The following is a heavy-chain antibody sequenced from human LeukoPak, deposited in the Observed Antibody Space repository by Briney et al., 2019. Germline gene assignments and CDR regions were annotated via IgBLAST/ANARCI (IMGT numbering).Heavy chain of an antibody. J-gene: IGHJ4*02. CDR3: ATFRTRVVVAYFDY. Sequence: SGPTLVKPTQILTLTCTFSGFSLSTSGVGVGWIRQPPGKVLEWLALIYWDDDKRYSPSLKSRLTITKDTSKNQVVLTMTNMDPVDTATYYCATFRTRVVVAYFDYWGQGTLVTVSS. CDR2: IYWDDDK. CDR1: GFSLSTSGVG. V-gene: IGHV2-5*02. D-gene: IGHD2-15*01.